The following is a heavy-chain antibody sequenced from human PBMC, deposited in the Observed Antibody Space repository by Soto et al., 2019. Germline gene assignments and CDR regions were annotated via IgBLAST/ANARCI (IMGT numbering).Heavy chain of an antibody. V-gene: IGHV3-23*01. Sequence: EVQLLESGGGFVQPGGSLRLSCAATGFTFSVYAMTWVRQAPGKGLEWVSAVTANGGSTYSADSVKGRFTISRDNSKNTVSLQMNSLRAEDTAVYYCARDRHSSSSGYFEYWGQGTLVTVSS. CDR2: VTANGGST. D-gene: IGHD6-6*01. CDR1: GFTFSVYA. CDR3: ARDRHSSSSGYFEY. J-gene: IGHJ4*02.